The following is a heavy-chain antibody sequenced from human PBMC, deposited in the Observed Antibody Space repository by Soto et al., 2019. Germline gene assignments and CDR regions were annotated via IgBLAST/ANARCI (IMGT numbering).Heavy chain of an antibody. Sequence: EVQLVESGGGLVQPGGSLRLSCAASGFTFSSYSMNWVRQAPGKGLEWISYISSSSSTIYYADSVKGRFTISRDNAKNSRYLRMNSLGAEDTAVYYCARDGNRDPRVLHDCCGQGTLVTVSS. CDR1: GFTFSSYS. V-gene: IGHV3-48*01. D-gene: IGHD2-15*01. CDR3: ARDGNRDPRVLHDC. CDR2: ISSSSSTI. J-gene: IGHJ4*02.